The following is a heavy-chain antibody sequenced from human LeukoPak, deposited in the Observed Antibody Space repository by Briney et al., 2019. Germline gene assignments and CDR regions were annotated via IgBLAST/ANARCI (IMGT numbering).Heavy chain of an antibody. CDR3: AKDGDGYNPPYFDY. CDR2: ISWNSGSI. V-gene: IGHV3-9*01. CDR1: GFTFDDYA. J-gene: IGHJ4*02. Sequence: PGRSLRLSRAASGFTFDDYAMHWVRQAPGKGLEWVSGISWNSGSIGYADSVKGRFTISRDNAKNSLYLQMNSLRAEDTALYYCAKDGDGYNPPYFDYWGQGTLVTVSS. D-gene: IGHD5-24*01.